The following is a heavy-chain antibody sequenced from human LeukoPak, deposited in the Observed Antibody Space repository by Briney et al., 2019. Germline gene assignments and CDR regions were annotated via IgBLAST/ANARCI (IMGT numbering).Heavy chain of an antibody. V-gene: IGHV4-59*01. CDR1: GGSITPYY. CDR3: ARSTRSWFDP. Sequence: SETLSHTCTVSGGSITPYYWSWIRQPPGKGLEWIGYVYYSGSTNYNPSLKSRVTISVDTSNNQFSLKLSSVTAADTAVYYCARSTRSWFDPWGQGTLVTV. CDR2: VYYSGST. D-gene: IGHD3-10*01. J-gene: IGHJ5*02.